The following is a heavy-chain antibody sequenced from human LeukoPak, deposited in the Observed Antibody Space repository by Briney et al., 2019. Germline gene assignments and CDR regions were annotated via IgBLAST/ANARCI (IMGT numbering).Heavy chain of an antibody. CDR2: ISAYNGNT. CDR3: ARDLRFLEWLLLDY. D-gene: IGHD3-3*01. J-gene: IGHJ4*02. CDR1: GYTFTSYG. V-gene: IGHV1-18*01. Sequence: ASVKVSCTASGYTFTSYGISWVRQAPGQGLEWMGWISAYNGNTNYAQKLQGRVTMTTDTSTSTAYMELRSLRSDDTAVYYCARDLRFLEWLLLDYWGQGTLVTVSS.